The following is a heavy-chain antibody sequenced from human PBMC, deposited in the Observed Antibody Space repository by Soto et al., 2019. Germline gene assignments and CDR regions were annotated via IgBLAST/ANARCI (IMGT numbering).Heavy chain of an antibody. CDR3: TRLITPLDY. Sequence: GGSLRLSCAASGFTFSGSAMHWARQASGKGLEWVGRIRSKANSYATAYATSVKGRFTISRDDSKNTAYLQMNSLKTEDTAVYYCTRLITPLDYWGRGTLVTVSS. V-gene: IGHV3-73*01. D-gene: IGHD3-16*01. CDR1: GFTFSGSA. J-gene: IGHJ4*02. CDR2: IRSKANSYAT.